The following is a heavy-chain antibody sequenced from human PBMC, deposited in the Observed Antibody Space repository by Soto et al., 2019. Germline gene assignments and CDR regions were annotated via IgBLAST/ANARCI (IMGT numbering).Heavy chain of an antibody. J-gene: IGHJ3*02. CDR3: AHSIAAAGPSDAFDI. D-gene: IGHD6-13*01. Sequence: GSGPTPVNRTQTLTLTSTFSGFSLNTSGVGVGWIRQPPGKALEWLALIYWDDDKRYSPSLKSRLTITKDTSKNQVVLTMTNMDPVDTATYYCAHSIAAAGPSDAFDIWGQGTMVTVSS. CDR2: IYWDDDK. V-gene: IGHV2-5*02. CDR1: GFSLNTSGVG.